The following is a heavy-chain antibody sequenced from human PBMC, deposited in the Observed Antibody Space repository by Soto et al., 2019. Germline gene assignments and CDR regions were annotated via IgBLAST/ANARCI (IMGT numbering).Heavy chain of an antibody. CDR3: ARDKGLGYCSGGSCYSVYMDV. J-gene: IGHJ6*03. CDR2: IYSGDST. Sequence: PGGSLRLSCAASGFSVSTNYMSWVRRAPGKGLEWGSVIYSGDSTCYADSVKGRFTISRHNSENTLSLQMNSLRAEDAAVYYCARDKGLGYCSGGSCYSVYMDVWGKGTTVTVS. V-gene: IGHV3-53*04. D-gene: IGHD2-15*01. CDR1: GFSVSTNY.